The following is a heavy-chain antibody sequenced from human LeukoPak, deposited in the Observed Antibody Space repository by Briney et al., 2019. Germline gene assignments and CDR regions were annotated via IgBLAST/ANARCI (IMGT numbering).Heavy chain of an antibody. CDR1: GGTFSSYA. CDR3: ARDERGGGVDSSGYSNY. J-gene: IGHJ4*02. V-gene: IGHV1-69*05. D-gene: IGHD3-22*01. CDR2: IIPIFGTA. Sequence: SVKVSCKASGGTFSSYAISWVRQAPGQGLEWTGRIIPIFGTANYAQKFQGRVTITTDESTSTAYMELSSLRSEDTAVYYCARDERGGGVDSSGYSNYWGRGTLVTVSS.